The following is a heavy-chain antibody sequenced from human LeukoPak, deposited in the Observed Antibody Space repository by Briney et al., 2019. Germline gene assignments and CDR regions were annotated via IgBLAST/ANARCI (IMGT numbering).Heavy chain of an antibody. V-gene: IGHV3-53*01. CDR3: AREVRGVIIYYFDY. Sequence: GGSLRLSCAASGFTVSSNYMSWVRQAPGKGLEWVSVIYSGGSTYYADSVKGRFTISRDNAKNSLYLQMNSLRAEDTAVYYCAREVRGVIIYYFDYWGQGTLVTVSS. J-gene: IGHJ4*02. D-gene: IGHD3-10*01. CDR1: GFTVSSNY. CDR2: IYSGGST.